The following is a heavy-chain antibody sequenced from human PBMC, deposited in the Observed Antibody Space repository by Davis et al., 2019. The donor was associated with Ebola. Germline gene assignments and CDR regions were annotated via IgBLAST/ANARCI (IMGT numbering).Heavy chain of an antibody. CDR1: KFTFGSYG. J-gene: IGHJ4*02. V-gene: IGHV3-30*02. CDR2: IRYDGVNK. D-gene: IGHD6-13*01. Sequence: GGSLRLSCAASKFTFGSYGMHWVRQAAGKGLEWVAFIRYDGVNKYYADSVKGRFTISRDNSKNTLYLQMNSLRAEDTAVYYCAKEGSAAAGPHFDSWGQGTLVTVSS. CDR3: AKEGSAAAGPHFDS.